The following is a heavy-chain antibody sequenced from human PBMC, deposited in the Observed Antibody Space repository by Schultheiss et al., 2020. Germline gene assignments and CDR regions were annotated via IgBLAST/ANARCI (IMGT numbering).Heavy chain of an antibody. V-gene: IGHV4-59*01. CDR1: GGSISSYY. D-gene: IGHD4-17*01. CDR3: ARGVYGAFLDS. Sequence: SETLSLTCTVSGGSISSYYWSWIRQPPGKGLEWIGYIYYSGSTNYNPSLTGRITISIDTSKNQFSLNLNSVTAADTALYFCARGVYGAFLDSWGRGTLVTVSS. CDR2: IYYSGST. J-gene: IGHJ4*02.